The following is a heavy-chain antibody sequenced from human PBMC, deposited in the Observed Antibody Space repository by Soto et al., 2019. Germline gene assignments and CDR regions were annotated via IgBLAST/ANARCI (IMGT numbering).Heavy chain of an antibody. Sequence: PSETLSLTCTVSGGSISSYYWSWIRQPPGKGLEWIGYIYYSGSTNYNPSLKSRVTISVDTSKNQFSLKLSSVTAADTAVYYCARDARYYYYGMGVWGQGTTVTVSS. V-gene: IGHV4-59*01. J-gene: IGHJ6*02. CDR2: IYYSGST. CDR3: ARDARYYYYGMGV. CDR1: GGSISSYY.